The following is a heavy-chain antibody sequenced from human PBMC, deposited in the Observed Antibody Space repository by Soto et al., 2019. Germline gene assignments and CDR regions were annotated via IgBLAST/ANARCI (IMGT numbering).Heavy chain of an antibody. Sequence: SVEVSCKASGYTFTYCSLHCLQQAPGQVLERMRWITLYNGNINYAKKFQSRVTITRDMSLRTAYIELSSLGSEDSAVYYWARLEYSYGPSKEYSYYGMDVWGQGTTVTVSS. CDR2: ITLYNGNI. CDR3: ARLEYSYGPSKEYSYYGMDV. J-gene: IGHJ6*02. D-gene: IGHD5-18*01. V-gene: IGHV1-45*02. CDR1: GYTFTYCS.